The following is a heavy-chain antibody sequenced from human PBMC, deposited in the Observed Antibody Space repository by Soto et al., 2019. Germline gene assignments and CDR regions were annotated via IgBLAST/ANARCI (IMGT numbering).Heavy chain of an antibody. Sequence: GGSLRLSCAASGFSLINFWMAWVRQTGKGLEWVANINSDGSGKYYVDSVKGRFTISRDNANNSLYLQMNSLRDEDTAVYYCARDIGCSGGSCYDYGMDVWGQGTTVTVSS. CDR3: ARDIGCSGGSCYDYGMDV. V-gene: IGHV3-7*01. J-gene: IGHJ6*02. CDR1: GFSLINFW. D-gene: IGHD2-15*01. CDR2: INSDGSGK.